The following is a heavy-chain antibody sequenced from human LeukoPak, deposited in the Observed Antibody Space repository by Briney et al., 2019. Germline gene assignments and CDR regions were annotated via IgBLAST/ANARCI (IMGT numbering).Heavy chain of an antibody. V-gene: IGHV3-11*05. CDR2: ISGSSSYT. J-gene: IGHJ4*02. Sequence: GGSLRLSCAASGFSFSDSYMNWIRQAPGKGLEWVSYISGSSSYTDYADSVKGRFTISRDNSKNSLFLQMNSLRAEDTAVYYCAKGVSGHYDILTGNDDWGQGTLVTVSS. D-gene: IGHD3-9*01. CDR3: AKGVSGHYDILTGNDD. CDR1: GFSFSDSY.